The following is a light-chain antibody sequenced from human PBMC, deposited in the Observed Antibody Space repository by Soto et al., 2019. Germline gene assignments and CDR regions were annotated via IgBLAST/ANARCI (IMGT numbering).Light chain of an antibody. Sequence: QSVLTQPRSVSGSPGQSVTISCTGTSSDVGGYNYVSWYQQHPGKVPKRMIYDVSKRPSGVPDRFSGSKSGNTASLTISGLQADDEADYYCCSFAGSPLYVFGTGTKVTVL. CDR2: DVS. CDR1: SSDVGGYNY. J-gene: IGLJ1*01. V-gene: IGLV2-11*01. CDR3: CSFAGSPLYV.